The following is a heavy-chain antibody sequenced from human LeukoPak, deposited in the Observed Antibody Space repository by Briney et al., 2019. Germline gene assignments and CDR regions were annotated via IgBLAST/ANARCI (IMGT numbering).Heavy chain of an antibody. CDR2: IYTSGST. Sequence: PSQTLSLTCTVSGGSISSGSYYWSWIRQPAGKGLEWIGRIYTSGSTNYNPSLKSRVTISVDTSKNQFSLKLSSVTAADTAVYYCARHLAAAGQGVFDYWGQETLVTVSS. D-gene: IGHD6-13*01. V-gene: IGHV4-61*02. CDR1: GGSISSGSYY. J-gene: IGHJ4*02. CDR3: ARHLAAAGQGVFDY.